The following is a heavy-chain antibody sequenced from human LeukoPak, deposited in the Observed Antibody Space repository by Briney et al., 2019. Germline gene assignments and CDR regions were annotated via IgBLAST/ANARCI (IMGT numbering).Heavy chain of an antibody. D-gene: IGHD3-9*01. CDR3: ARVGSHYDILTGYYILGGFDY. CDR1: GFTFSSYW. V-gene: IGHV3-7*01. CDR2: IKQDGSEK. Sequence: GGSLRLSCAASGFTFSSYWMSWVRQAPGEGLEWVANIKQDGSEKYYVDSVKGRFTISRDNAKNSLYLQMNSLRAEDTAVYYCARVGSHYDILTGYYILGGFDYWGQRTLITVSS. J-gene: IGHJ4*02.